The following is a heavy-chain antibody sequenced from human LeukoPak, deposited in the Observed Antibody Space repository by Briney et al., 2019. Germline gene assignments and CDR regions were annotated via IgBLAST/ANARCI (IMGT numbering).Heavy chain of an antibody. Sequence: ASVKVSCKASGYTFTSYYIHWVRQAPGPGLEWMGIINPSGGSTRYAQKFQGRVTMTRDTSTKTVCMEMSSLRSEDTAVYYCARDPLITATTTWFDPWGEGTLVTVSS. CDR3: ARDPLITATTTWFDP. CDR1: GYTFTSYY. D-gene: IGHD1-7*01. J-gene: IGHJ5*02. V-gene: IGHV1-46*01. CDR2: INPSGGST.